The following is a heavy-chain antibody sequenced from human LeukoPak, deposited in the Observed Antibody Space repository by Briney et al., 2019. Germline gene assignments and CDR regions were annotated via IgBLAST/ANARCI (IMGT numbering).Heavy chain of an antibody. V-gene: IGHV4-39*01. CDR3: ARYGNSGYYSLDY. D-gene: IGHD3-22*01. CDR1: GGSISNSGYF. Sequence: SETLSLTCTVSGGSISNSGYFWGWIRQPPGKGLEWIGTIYYSGRTDYNPSLKSRVTISVDTPKNQFSLKLSSVTAADTAVYYCARYGNSGYYSLDYWGQGALVTVSS. CDR2: IYYSGRT. J-gene: IGHJ4*02.